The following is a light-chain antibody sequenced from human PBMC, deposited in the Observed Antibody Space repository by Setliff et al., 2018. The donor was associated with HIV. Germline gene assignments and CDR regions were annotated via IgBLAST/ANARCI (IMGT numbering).Light chain of an antibody. CDR3: CSYAGSSTFV. V-gene: IGLV2-23*02. CDR2: EAT. J-gene: IGLJ1*01. CDR1: SSNIGSYNL. Sequence: QSVLTQPASVSGSPGQSITISCTGTSSNIGSYNLVSWYQQHPGKAPKLMIYEATKRPLGVSNRFSGSKSGNTASLTISGLQAEDETDYYCCSYAGSSTFVCGTGTKV.